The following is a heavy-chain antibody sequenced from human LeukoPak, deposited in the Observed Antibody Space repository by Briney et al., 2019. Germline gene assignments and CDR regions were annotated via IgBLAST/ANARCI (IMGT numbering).Heavy chain of an antibody. CDR2: IIPIFGTA. D-gene: IGHD3-9*01. V-gene: IGHV1-69*05. CDR3: ASDILTGPYYYYYYMDV. Sequence: SVKVSCKASGGTFSSYAISWVRQAPGQGLEWMGGIIPIFGTANHAQKFQGRVTITTDESTSTAYMELSSLRSEDTAVYYCASDILTGPYYYYYYMDVWGKETTVTVSS. CDR1: GGTFSSYA. J-gene: IGHJ6*03.